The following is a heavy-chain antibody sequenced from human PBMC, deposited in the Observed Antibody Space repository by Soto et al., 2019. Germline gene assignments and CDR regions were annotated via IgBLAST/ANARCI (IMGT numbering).Heavy chain of an antibody. D-gene: IGHD6-13*01. CDR3: ARSAAAAGTLDYYYYGMDV. V-gene: IGHV5-51*01. CDR1: GYSFTSYW. J-gene: IGHJ6*02. CDR2: IYPGDSDT. Sequence: RGESLKISCKGSGYSFTSYWIGWVRQMPGKGLEWMGIIYPGDSDTRYSPSFQGQVTISADKSISTAYLQWSSLKASDTAMYYCARSAAAAGTLDYYYYGMDVWGQGTTVTVSS.